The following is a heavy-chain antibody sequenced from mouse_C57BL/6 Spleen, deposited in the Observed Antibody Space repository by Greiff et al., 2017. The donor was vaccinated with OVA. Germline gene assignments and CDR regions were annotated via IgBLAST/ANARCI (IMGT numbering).Heavy chain of an antibody. V-gene: IGHV1-9*01. CDR1: GYTFTGYW. Sequence: QVQLQQPGAELVKPGASVKLSCKASGYTFTGYWIQWVKQRPGHGLEWIGKIYPGSGSTNYNEKFKGKATLTVDQSYNTAYLQLSSLTTEDSSNYSSAKAGKSDWYFDDWGTGTTVTVSS. J-gene: IGHJ1*03. CDR2: IYPGSGST. CDR3: AKAGKSDWYFDD.